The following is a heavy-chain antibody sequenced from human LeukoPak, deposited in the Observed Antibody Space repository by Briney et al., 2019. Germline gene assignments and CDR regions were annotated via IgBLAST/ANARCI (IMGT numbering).Heavy chain of an antibody. Sequence: ASVTVSCKASGYTFTSYGISWVRQAPGQGLEWMGWISAYNGNTNYAQKLQGRVTMTTDTSTSTAYMELRSLRSDATAVYYCARDRPEITMIVVVITSMDYWGQGTLVTVSS. CDR2: ISAYNGNT. J-gene: IGHJ4*02. V-gene: IGHV1-18*01. CDR3: ARDRPEITMIVVVITSMDY. D-gene: IGHD3-22*01. CDR1: GYTFTSYG.